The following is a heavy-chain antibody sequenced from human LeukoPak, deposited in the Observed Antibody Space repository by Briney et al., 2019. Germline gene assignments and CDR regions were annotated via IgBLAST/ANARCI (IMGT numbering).Heavy chain of an antibody. V-gene: IGHV4-31*03. CDR3: ARDKLVGYYYGMDV. CDR1: GGSISSGGYY. D-gene: IGHD2-2*01. Sequence: SQTLSLTCTVSGGSISSGGYYWSWIRQHPGKGLEWIGYIYYSGSTYYNPSLKSRVTISVDTSKNQFSLKLSSVTAADTAMYYCARDKLVGYYYGMDVWGQGTTVTVSS. CDR2: IYYSGST. J-gene: IGHJ6*02.